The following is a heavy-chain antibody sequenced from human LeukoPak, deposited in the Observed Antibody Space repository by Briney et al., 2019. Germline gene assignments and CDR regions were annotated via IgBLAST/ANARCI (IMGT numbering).Heavy chain of an antibody. D-gene: IGHD3-22*01. Sequence: GESLKISCKGSGYSFSTYWIGWVRQMPGKGLEWMGIIYPGDSDTRYSPSSQGQVTISADKSISTAYLHWSSLKASDTAMYYCAGPHYDSSGYEFDYWGQETLVTVSS. CDR1: GYSFSTYW. V-gene: IGHV5-51*01. CDR2: IYPGDSDT. CDR3: AGPHYDSSGYEFDY. J-gene: IGHJ4*02.